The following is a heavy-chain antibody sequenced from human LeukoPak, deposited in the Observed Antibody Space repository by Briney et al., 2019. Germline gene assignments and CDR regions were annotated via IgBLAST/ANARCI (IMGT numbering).Heavy chain of an antibody. Sequence: KTSQTLSLTCSVSGGSISSDYWSWIRQPAGKGLEWIGRMYSSGTPNYNPSLKSRVTMSLDTSRNQFSLRLTSVTAADTAVYYCARAAKLDTILDYWGQGTLVTVSS. V-gene: IGHV4-4*07. CDR2: MYSSGTP. D-gene: IGHD3/OR15-3a*01. J-gene: IGHJ4*02. CDR1: GGSISSDY. CDR3: ARAAKLDTILDY.